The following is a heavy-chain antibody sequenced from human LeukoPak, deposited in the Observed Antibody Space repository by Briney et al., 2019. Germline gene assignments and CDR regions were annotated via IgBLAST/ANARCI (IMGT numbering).Heavy chain of an antibody. CDR3: AELGITMIGGV. V-gene: IGHV3-7*01. CDR1: GFTFSDYW. CDR2: IKGDGSEK. J-gene: IGHJ6*04. D-gene: IGHD3-10*02. Sequence: PGGSLRLSCAASGFTFSDYWMSWVRQAPGKGLEWVANIKGDGSEKYYVDSVKDRFTISRDNAKNSLFLQMDSLRAEDTAVYYCAELGITMIGGVWGKGTTVTISS.